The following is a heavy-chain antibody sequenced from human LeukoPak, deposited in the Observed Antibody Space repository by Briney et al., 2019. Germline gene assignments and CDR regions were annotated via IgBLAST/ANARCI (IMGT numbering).Heavy chain of an antibody. V-gene: IGHV3-21*01. Sequence: GGSLRLSCAASGFTFSSYSMNWVRQAPGKGLEWVSSISSSSSYIYYADSVKGRFTISRDNAKNSLYLQMNSLRAEDTAVYYCARDLGYGSGSYSSLYTIDYWGQGTLVTVSS. CDR2: ISSSSSYI. CDR3: ARDLGYGSGSYSSLYTIDY. D-gene: IGHD3-10*01. J-gene: IGHJ4*02. CDR1: GFTFSSYS.